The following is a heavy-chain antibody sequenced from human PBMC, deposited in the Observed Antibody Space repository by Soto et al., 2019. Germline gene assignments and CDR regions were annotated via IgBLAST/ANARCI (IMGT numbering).Heavy chain of an antibody. CDR2: ISDDGSNT. CDR3: VKVGGYDGYEPLDK. J-gene: IGHJ4*02. D-gene: IGHD5-12*01. V-gene: IGHV3-30*18. CDR1: VFTFSNYA. Sequence: QVHLVESGGGVVQPGRSLRLSCAASVFTFSNYAMHWVRQAPGKGLEWVAVISDDGSNTYYADPVKGRFTISRDNPKNTLYLQMNSLRAEDTAVYYCVKVGGYDGYEPLDKWGQGTLVTVSS.